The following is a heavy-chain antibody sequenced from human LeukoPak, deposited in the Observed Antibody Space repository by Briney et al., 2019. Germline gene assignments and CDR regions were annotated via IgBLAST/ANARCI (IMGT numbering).Heavy chain of an antibody. CDR1: GYTFTSYG. CDR3: ARGGNWNDRIDAFDI. Sequence: GASVKVSCEASGYTFTSYGICWVRQAPGQGLEWMGWISAYNGNTNYAQKLQGRVTMTKDTSNSTAYMELRSLRSDDTAVYYCARGGNWNDRIDAFDIWGQGTMVTVSS. V-gene: IGHV1-18*04. D-gene: IGHD1-1*01. J-gene: IGHJ3*02. CDR2: ISAYNGNT.